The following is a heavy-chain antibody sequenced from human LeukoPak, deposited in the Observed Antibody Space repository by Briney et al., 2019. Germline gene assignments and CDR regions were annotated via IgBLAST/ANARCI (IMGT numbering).Heavy chain of an antibody. J-gene: IGHJ3*02. V-gene: IGHV4-30-4*08. CDR3: ARAGNYGILTGYSLFAFDI. Sequence: SETLSLTCTVSGGSISSGDYYWSWIRQPPGKGLEWIGYIYYSGSTYYNPSLKSRVTISVDTSKNQFSLKLSSVTAADTAVYYCARAGNYGILTGYSLFAFDIWGQGTMVTVSS. D-gene: IGHD3-9*01. CDR1: GGSISSGDYY. CDR2: IYYSGST.